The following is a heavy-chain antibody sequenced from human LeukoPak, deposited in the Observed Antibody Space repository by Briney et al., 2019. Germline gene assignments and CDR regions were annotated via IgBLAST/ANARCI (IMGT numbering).Heavy chain of an antibody. J-gene: IGHJ4*02. Sequence: MASETLSLTCTVSGGSVSSGSYYWSWIRQPPGKGLEWIGYIYHSGSTNYNPSLKSRVTISVDTSKNQFSLKLSSVTAADTAVYYCARGPPVNIVVVPAATTYYFDYWGQGTLVTVSS. V-gene: IGHV4-61*01. D-gene: IGHD2-2*01. CDR1: GGSVSSGSYY. CDR2: IYHSGST. CDR3: ARGPPVNIVVVPAATTYYFDY.